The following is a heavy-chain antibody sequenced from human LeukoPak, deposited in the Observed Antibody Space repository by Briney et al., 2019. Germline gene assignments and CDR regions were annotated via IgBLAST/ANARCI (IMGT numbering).Heavy chain of an antibody. J-gene: IGHJ4*02. CDR1: GFTFDDFA. V-gene: IGHV3-23*01. CDR3: AKDFDRIADVGASFDC. CDR2: ISGSGGST. D-gene: IGHD6-13*01. Sequence: GGSLRLSCTGSGFTFDDFAIHWVRQAPGKGLEWDSAISGSGGSTYYADSVKGRFTISRDNSKNTLYLQMNSLRAEDAAVYYCAKDFDRIADVGASFDCWGQGTLVTVSS.